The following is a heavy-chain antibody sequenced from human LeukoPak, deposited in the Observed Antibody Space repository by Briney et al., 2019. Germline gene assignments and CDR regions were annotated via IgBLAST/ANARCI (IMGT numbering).Heavy chain of an antibody. D-gene: IGHD3-22*01. Sequence: SETLSLTCTVSGGSINRSSYYWVWIRQPPGKGLEWIGSIYYSGSMYYNASLKSRVTISVDTSKNQFSLKLSSVTAADTAVYYCARLGGGYYHDAFDIWGQGTMVTVSS. V-gene: IGHV4-39*07. J-gene: IGHJ3*02. CDR3: ARLGGGYYHDAFDI. CDR1: GGSINRSSYY. CDR2: IYYSGSM.